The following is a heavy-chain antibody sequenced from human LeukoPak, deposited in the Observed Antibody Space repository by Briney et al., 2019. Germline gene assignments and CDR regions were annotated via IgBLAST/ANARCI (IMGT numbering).Heavy chain of an antibody. CDR1: GGSISSYY. V-gene: IGHV4-59*08. Sequence: SETLSLTCTVSGGSISSYYWSWIRQPPGKGLEWIGYIYYSGSTNYNPSLKSRVTISVDTSKNQFSLKLSSVTAADTAVYYCARHLRCSSTSCTRGAAFDIWGQGTMVTVSS. CDR3: ARHLRCSSTSCTRGAAFDI. J-gene: IGHJ3*02. D-gene: IGHD2-2*01. CDR2: IYYSGST.